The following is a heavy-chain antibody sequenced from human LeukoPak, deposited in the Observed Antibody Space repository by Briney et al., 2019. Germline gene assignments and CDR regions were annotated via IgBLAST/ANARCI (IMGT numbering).Heavy chain of an antibody. J-gene: IGHJ4*02. V-gene: IGHV3-23*01. CDR3: AKVGGGFFDY. D-gene: IGHD3-16*01. CDR1: GFTFSSYG. Sequence: TGGSLRFSCAASGFTFSSYGMSWVRQAPGKGLEWVSAISGSGGSTYYADSVKGRFTISRDNSKNTLYLQMNSLRAEDTAVYYCAKVGGGFFDYWGQGTLVTVSS. CDR2: ISGSGGST.